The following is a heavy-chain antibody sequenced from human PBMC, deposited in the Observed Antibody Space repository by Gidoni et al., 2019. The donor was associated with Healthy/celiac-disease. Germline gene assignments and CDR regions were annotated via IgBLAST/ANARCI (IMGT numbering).Heavy chain of an antibody. CDR1: GGSISSSSYY. V-gene: IGHV4-39*01. D-gene: IGHD3-9*01. Sequence: QLQLQESGPGLVKPSETLSLTCTVSGGSISSSSYYWGWIRQPPGKGLEWIGSIYYSGSTYYNPSLQSRVTISVDTSKNQFSLKLSSVTAADTAVYYCARSHYDILTGYYWRSTAFDIWGQGTMVTVSS. J-gene: IGHJ3*02. CDR3: ARSHYDILTGYYWRSTAFDI. CDR2: IYYSGST.